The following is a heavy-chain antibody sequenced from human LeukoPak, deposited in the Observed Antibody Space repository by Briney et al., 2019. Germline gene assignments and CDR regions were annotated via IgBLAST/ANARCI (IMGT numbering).Heavy chain of an antibody. D-gene: IGHD1-26*01. CDR1: GFTFSSYD. CDR2: IGTAGDT. Sequence: GGSLRLSCAASGFTFSSYDMHWVRQATGKGLEWVSAIGTAGDTYYPGSVKGRFTNSRENAKNSLYLQMNSLRAGDTAVYYCARGAIVGATTSWFDPWGQGTLVTVSS. CDR3: ARGAIVGATTSWFDP. J-gene: IGHJ5*02. V-gene: IGHV3-13*01.